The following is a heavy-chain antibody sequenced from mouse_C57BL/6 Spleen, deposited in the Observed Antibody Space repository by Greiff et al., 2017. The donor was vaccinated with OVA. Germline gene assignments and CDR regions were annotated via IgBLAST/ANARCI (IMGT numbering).Heavy chain of an antibody. J-gene: IGHJ4*01. Sequence: VQLQQPGAELVRPGSSVKLSCKASGYTFTSYWMDWVKQRPGQGLEWIGNIYPSDSETHYNQKFKDKATLTVDKSSSTAYMQLSSLTSEDSAVYYCARSSIYYGIYYAMDYWGQGTSVTVSS. V-gene: IGHV1-61*01. CDR1: GYTFTSYW. CDR2: IYPSDSET. D-gene: IGHD2-1*01. CDR3: ARSSIYYGIYYAMDY.